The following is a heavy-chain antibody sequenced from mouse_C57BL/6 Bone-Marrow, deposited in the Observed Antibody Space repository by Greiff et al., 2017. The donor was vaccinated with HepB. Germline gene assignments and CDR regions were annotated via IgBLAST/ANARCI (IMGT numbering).Heavy chain of an antibody. J-gene: IGHJ1*03. Sequence: QVQLQQPGAELVMPGASVKLSCKASGYTFTSYWMHWVKQTPGQGLEWIEDIDPSDSYTNNNQKFKGKSTLTVDKSSSTDYIQLSNLTSEDSAVYYCARKEITTVEATGYFDVWGTGTTVTVSS. D-gene: IGHD1-1*01. V-gene: IGHV1-69*01. CDR1: GYTFTSYW. CDR2: IDPSDSYT. CDR3: ARKEITTVEATGYFDV.